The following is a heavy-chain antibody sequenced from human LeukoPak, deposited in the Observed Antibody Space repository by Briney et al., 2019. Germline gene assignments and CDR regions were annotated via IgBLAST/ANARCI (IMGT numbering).Heavy chain of an antibody. D-gene: IGHD4-23*01. CDR2: IYYSGST. CDR3: ARDIRLRWYRIFDY. CDR1: GGSISSYY. J-gene: IGHJ4*02. V-gene: IGHV4-59*01. Sequence: PSETLSLTCTVSGGSISSYYWSWIRQPPGKGLEWIGYIYYSGSTNYNPSLKSRVTISVDTSKNQFSLKLSSVTAADTAVYYCARDIRLRWYRIFDYWGQGTLVTVSS.